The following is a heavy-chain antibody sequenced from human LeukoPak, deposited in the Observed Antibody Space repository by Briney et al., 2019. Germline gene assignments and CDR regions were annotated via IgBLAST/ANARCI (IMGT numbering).Heavy chain of an antibody. CDR3: ARYPPAYCGGDCYSP. V-gene: IGHV4-59*01. J-gene: IGHJ4*02. D-gene: IGHD2-21*02. CDR2: IYYSGST. CDR1: GGSISSYY. Sequence: SETLSLTCTVSGGSISSYYWSWIRQPPGKGLEWIGYIYYSGSTNYNPSLKGRVTISVDTSKNQFSLKLSSVTAADTAVYYCARYPPAYCGGDCYSPWGQGTLVTVSS.